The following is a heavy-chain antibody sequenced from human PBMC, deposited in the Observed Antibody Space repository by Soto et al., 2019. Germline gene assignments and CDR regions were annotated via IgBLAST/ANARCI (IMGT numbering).Heavy chain of an antibody. D-gene: IGHD3-3*01. V-gene: IGHV3-15*01. CDR3: STDSRFLEWSSYYYGMDV. J-gene: IGHJ6*02. CDR2: IKSKTHGGTT. CDR1: GITFTDAW. Sequence: GGSLRLSCAASGITFTDAWMSWVRQVPGKGLEWVGRIKSKTHGGTTDYAAPVKGRFTISRDDSKNTLYLQMNSLKTEDTAVYYCSTDSRFLEWSSYYYGMDVWGPGTTVTVSS.